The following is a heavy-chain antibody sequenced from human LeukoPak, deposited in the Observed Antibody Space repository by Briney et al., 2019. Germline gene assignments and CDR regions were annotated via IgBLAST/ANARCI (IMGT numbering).Heavy chain of an antibody. D-gene: IGHD3-16*01. V-gene: IGHV1-18*01. CDR3: ARYPLAYTGNWHYFFDY. CDR2: IIASNGNT. Sequence: ASVKVSCKASGYSFSSYGITWVRQAPGQGLEWLGWIIASNGNTNYAQKLQGRVTMTSDTSTSTAYMDLRSLTPDDTAFYYCARYPLAYTGNWHYFFDYWGQGTLLTVSS. J-gene: IGHJ4*02. CDR1: GYSFSSYG.